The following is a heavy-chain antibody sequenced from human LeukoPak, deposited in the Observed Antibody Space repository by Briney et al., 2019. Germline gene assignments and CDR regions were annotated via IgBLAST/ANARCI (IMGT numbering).Heavy chain of an antibody. D-gene: IGHD1-26*01. J-gene: IGHJ4*02. V-gene: IGHV3-23*01. Sequence: GGSLRLSCAASGFTFNSYAMSWVRQAPGKGLEWVSAISGSGGSTYYADSVKGRFTISRDNSKNTLYLQMNSLRAEDTAVYYCANENAIVGAPTAYWGQGTLVTVSS. CDR2: ISGSGGST. CDR1: GFTFNSYA. CDR3: ANENAIVGAPTAY.